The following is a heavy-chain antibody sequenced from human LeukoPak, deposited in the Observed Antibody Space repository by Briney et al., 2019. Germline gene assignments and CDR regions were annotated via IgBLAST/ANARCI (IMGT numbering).Heavy chain of an antibody. D-gene: IGHD4-17*01. CDR1: GGSFSGYY. CDR2: INHSGST. J-gene: IGHJ4*02. Sequence: PSETLSLTCAVYGGSFSGYYWSWIRQPPGKGLEWIGEINHSGSTNYNPSLKSRVTISVDRSKNQFSLKLSSVSAADTAVYYCASRIYGDYALFDYWGQGTLVTVSS. CDR3: ASRIYGDYALFDY. V-gene: IGHV4-34*01.